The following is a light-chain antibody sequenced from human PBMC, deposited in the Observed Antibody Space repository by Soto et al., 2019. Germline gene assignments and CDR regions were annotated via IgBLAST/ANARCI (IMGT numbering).Light chain of an antibody. Sequence: EIVMTQSPATLSVSPGGRAPLSGRASQSISGTLAWYQQKPGQAPRLLIYGASTRATSFPARFSGSGSGTDFTLTISSLQSEEFAVYYCQQYNNWPWTVGQGTKVDIK. CDR1: QSISGT. CDR3: QQYNNWPWT. CDR2: GAS. J-gene: IGKJ1*01. V-gene: IGKV3-15*01.